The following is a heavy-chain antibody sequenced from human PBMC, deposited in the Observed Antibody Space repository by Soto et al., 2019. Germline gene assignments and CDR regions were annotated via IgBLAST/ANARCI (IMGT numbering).Heavy chain of an antibody. Sequence: EVQLLESGGGLEQPGGSLRLSCAASGFTFSNYAMSWVRQAPGKGLEWVSGISESGDDTYHADSVKGRFTISRDNSKNTLDLQMNSLRAEGAGVYYCAKEALERCCGFDYWGQGSLVTVSS. CDR3: AKEALERCCGFDY. CDR2: ISESGDDT. CDR1: GFTFSNYA. V-gene: IGHV3-23*01. D-gene: IGHD1-1*01. J-gene: IGHJ4*02.